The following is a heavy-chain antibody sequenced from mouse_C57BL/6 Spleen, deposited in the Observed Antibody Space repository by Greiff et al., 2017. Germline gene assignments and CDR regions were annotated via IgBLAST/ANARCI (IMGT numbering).Heavy chain of an antibody. D-gene: IGHD1-1*01. CDR2: INYDGSST. CDR3: ARDDYGSSYGFAY. CDR1: GFTFSDYY. Sequence: EVHLVESEGGLVQPGSSMKLSCTASGFTFSDYYMAWVRQVPEKGLEWVANINYDGSSTYYLDSLKSRFIISRDNATNILYLQMSSLKSESTATYYCARDDYGSSYGFAYWGQGTLVTVSA. V-gene: IGHV5-16*01. J-gene: IGHJ3*01.